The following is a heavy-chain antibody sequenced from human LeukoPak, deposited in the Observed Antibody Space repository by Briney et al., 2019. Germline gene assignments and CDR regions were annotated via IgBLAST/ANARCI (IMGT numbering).Heavy chain of an antibody. J-gene: IGHJ4*02. CDR3: AKQSAGSAAWYSLHYDF. V-gene: IGHV3-23*01. D-gene: IGHD6-13*01. CDR1: GFTLSSYA. Sequence: GGSLRLSCAASGFTLSSYAMTWVRQAPGRGPEWVSSVDGGGGGTYYADSVKGRFTISRDNPKDTLYLQMNGLRAEDTAVYSCAKQSAGSAAWYSLHYDFWGQGTLVTVSS. CDR2: VDGGGGGT.